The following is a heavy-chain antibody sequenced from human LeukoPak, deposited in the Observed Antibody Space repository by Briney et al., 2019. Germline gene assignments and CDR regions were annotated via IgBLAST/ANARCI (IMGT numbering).Heavy chain of an antibody. Sequence: SETLSLTCAVYGGXFSGYYCSWIRQPPGKGLEWIGEINHSGSTNYNPSLKSRVTISVDTSKNQFSLKLSSVTAADTAVYYCARVGGYHAYRQPPHYYYYYGMDVWGQGTTVIVSS. CDR2: INHSGST. CDR3: ARVGGYHAYRQPPHYYYYYGMDV. J-gene: IGHJ6*02. D-gene: IGHD3-22*01. V-gene: IGHV4-34*01. CDR1: GGXFSGYY.